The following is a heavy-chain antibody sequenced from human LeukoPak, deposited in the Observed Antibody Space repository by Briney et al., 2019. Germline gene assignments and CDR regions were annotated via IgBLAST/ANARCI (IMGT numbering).Heavy chain of an antibody. D-gene: IGHD3-10*01. CDR3: AREQPPTMVRGVSYFDY. V-gene: IGHV3-7*01. J-gene: IGHJ4*02. CDR1: GFTFSSYW. CDR2: IKQDGSEK. Sequence: GGSLRLSCAASGFTFSSYWMSWVRQAPGKGLEWVANIKQDGSEKYYVDSMKGRFTISRDNAKNSLYLQMNSLRAEDTAVYYCAREQPPTMVRGVSYFDYWGQGTLVTVSS.